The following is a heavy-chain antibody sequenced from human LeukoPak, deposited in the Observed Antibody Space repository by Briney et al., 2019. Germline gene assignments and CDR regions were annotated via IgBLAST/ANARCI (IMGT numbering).Heavy chain of an antibody. Sequence: GGSLRLSCAASGFSFGDYAMNWVRQAPGKGLEWVAGVHYNEDKTSYADSVKGRFTISRDNSKNSLYLQINSLRVEDTALYFCARGQWLTEQYSDYWGQGSQVTVSS. CDR2: VHYNEDKT. CDR3: ARGQWLTEQYSDY. D-gene: IGHD3-22*01. J-gene: IGHJ4*02. CDR1: GFSFGDYA. V-gene: IGHV3-20*04.